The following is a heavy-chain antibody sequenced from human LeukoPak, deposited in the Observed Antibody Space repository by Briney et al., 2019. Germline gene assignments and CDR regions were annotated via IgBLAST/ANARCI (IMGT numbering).Heavy chain of an antibody. CDR1: GFTFTSYT. Sequence: GGSLRLSCAASGFTFTSYTMNWVRQAPGKGLEWVSYINGRSGTIYYADSIKGRFTVSRDNAKNSVYLQMNSLRDEDTAVYYCTRDPGPLDYWGQGTLVTVSS. CDR3: TRDPGPLDY. J-gene: IGHJ4*02. D-gene: IGHD3-10*01. V-gene: IGHV3-48*02. CDR2: INGRSGTI.